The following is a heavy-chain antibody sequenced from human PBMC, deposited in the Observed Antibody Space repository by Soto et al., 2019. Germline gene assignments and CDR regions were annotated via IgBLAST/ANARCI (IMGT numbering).Heavy chain of an antibody. Sequence: ASVKVSCKASGYTFTSYDINWVRQATGQGLEWMGWMNPNGGNTGYAQKFQGRVTMTRNTSISTAYMELSSLRSEDTAVYYCARGSGDSSSWYVDYYYYYYMDVWGKGTTVTVSS. J-gene: IGHJ6*03. CDR3: ARGSGDSSSWYVDYYYYYYMDV. D-gene: IGHD6-13*01. CDR2: MNPNGGNT. V-gene: IGHV1-8*01. CDR1: GYTFTSYD.